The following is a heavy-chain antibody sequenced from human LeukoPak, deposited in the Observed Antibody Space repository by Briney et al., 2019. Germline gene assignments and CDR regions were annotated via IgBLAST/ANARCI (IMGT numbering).Heavy chain of an antibody. CDR3: ANSDWRSASYYFDY. J-gene: IGHJ4*02. V-gene: IGHV3-21*04. CDR1: GFTFSSYS. Sequence: GGSLRLSCAASGFTFSSYSMNWVRQAPGKGLEGVSSISSSSSYIYYADSVKGRFAISRDNSKNTLYLQMNSLRAEDTAVYYCANSDWRSASYYFDYWGQGTLATVSS. CDR2: ISSSSSYI. D-gene: IGHD3-9*01.